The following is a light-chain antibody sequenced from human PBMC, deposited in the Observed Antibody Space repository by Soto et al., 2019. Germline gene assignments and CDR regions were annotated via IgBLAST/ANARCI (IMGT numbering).Light chain of an antibody. CDR1: SSDVGGYNY. J-gene: IGLJ1*01. CDR3: SSYTRSSTPYV. Sequence: QSVLTQPASVYGSPGQSITISCTGTSSDVGGYNYVSWYQQHPGKAPKLMIYDVSNRPSGVSNRFSGSKSGNTASLTISGLQAEDEADYYCSSYTRSSTPYVFGTGTRSPS. CDR2: DVS. V-gene: IGLV2-14*01.